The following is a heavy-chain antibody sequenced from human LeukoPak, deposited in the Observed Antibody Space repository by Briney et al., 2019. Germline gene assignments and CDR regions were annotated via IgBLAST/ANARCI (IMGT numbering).Heavy chain of an antibody. CDR2: ISSSSSYI. CDR3: ARDYDYVWGSYRPGNYFDY. Sequence: PGGSLRLSCAASGFTFNSYWMNWVRQAPGKGLEWVSSISSSSSYIYYADSVKGRFTISRDNAKNSLYLQMNSLRAEDTAVYYCARDYDYVWGSYRPGNYFDYWGQGTLVTVSS. J-gene: IGHJ4*02. D-gene: IGHD3-16*02. CDR1: GFTFNSYW. V-gene: IGHV3-21*01.